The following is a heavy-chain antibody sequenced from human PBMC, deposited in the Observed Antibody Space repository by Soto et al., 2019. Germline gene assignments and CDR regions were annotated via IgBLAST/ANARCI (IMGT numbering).Heavy chain of an antibody. CDR3: ASGHCSGDCYSDY. V-gene: IGHV1-3*04. CDR2: ISTGNSNT. Sequence: ASVKVSCKASGGTFSSYAISWVRQAPGQGLEWMGGISTGNSNTKCSQRFQGRVTITWDTSATTTYIELTSLRSEDTAVYYCASGHCSGDCYSDYWGQGTLVTVSS. J-gene: IGHJ4*02. D-gene: IGHD2-21*02. CDR1: GGTFSSYA.